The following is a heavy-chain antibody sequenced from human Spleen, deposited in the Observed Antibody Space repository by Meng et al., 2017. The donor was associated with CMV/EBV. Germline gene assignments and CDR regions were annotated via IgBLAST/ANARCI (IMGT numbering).Heavy chain of an antibody. CDR1: GYTFTSYG. V-gene: IGHV1-18*01. D-gene: IGHD4-23*01. Sequence: ASVKGSCKASGYTFTSYGISWVRQAPGQGLEWMGWISAYNGNTNYAQKLQGRVTMTTDTSTSTAYMELRSLRSDDTAVYYCARYVDYGGNSHYYYGMDVWGQGTTVTVSS. CDR2: ISAYNGNT. J-gene: IGHJ6*02. CDR3: ARYVDYGGNSHYYYGMDV.